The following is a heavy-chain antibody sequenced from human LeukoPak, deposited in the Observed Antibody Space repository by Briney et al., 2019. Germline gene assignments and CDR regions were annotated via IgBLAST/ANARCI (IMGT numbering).Heavy chain of an antibody. CDR1: GFTVSSNY. V-gene: IGHV3-66*01. J-gene: IGHJ4*02. Sequence: GGSLRLSCAASGFTVSSNYMNWVRQAPGKGLEWVSVVYNGGSTYYADSVKGRFTISRDNSKNTLYLQMNSLRAEDTAVYYCARVQSDWGQGTLVTVSS. CDR2: VYNGGST. CDR3: ARVQSD.